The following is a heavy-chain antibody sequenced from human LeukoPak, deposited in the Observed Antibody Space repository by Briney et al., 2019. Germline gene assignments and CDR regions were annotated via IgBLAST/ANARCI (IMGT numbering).Heavy chain of an antibody. CDR2: IYYSGST. Sequence: TASETLSLTCTVSGGSISSSSYYWGWIRQPPGKGLEWIGSIYYSGSTYYNPSLKSRVTISVDTSKNQFSLKLSSVTAADTAVYYCARTIGGYYGYWGQGTLVTVSS. CDR3: ARTIGGYYGY. V-gene: IGHV4-39*07. J-gene: IGHJ4*02. CDR1: GGSISSSSYY. D-gene: IGHD3-22*01.